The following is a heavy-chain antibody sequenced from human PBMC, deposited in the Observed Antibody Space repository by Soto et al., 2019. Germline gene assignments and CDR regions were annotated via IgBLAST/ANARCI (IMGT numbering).Heavy chain of an antibody. Sequence: PSETLSLTCTVSGASIGNYDLSWIRPPPGKGLELIGNIYNGGTASYNPSLKSRVTISGDTSKNLFSLKLDSVTAADTAVYCCAYGDSRGPVDYWGQGTLVTVSS. D-gene: IGHD2-21*02. J-gene: IGHJ4*02. CDR2: IYNGGTA. V-gene: IGHV4-59*01. CDR3: AYGDSRGPVDY. CDR1: GASIGNYD.